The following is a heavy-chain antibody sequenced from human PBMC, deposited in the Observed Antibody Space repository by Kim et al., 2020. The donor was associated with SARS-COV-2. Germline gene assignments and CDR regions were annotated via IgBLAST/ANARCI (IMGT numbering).Heavy chain of an antibody. Sequence: GGSLRLSCVVSGFTFTNNGMSWVRQAPGKGLEWVSTMSSSGSSTYYINSVKGRFTISRDDSKSTLYLQMDSLRAEDTAVYYCAKRLYAGGNNFYDYWGQGTRVTVSS. CDR3: AKRLYAGGNNFYDY. D-gene: IGHD2-15*01. CDR2: MSSSGSST. CDR1: GFTFTNNG. V-gene: IGHV3-23*01. J-gene: IGHJ4*02.